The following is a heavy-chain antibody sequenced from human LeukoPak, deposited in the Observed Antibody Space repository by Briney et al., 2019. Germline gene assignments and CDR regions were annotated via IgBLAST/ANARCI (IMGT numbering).Heavy chain of an antibody. Sequence: GGSLRLSCAASGFTFNNHPMHWVRQASGKRLEYVSAISPSGDWTWYADSVKGRFTISRDNSKNTMYLQMGSLRPEDMGVYYCARAFRPASDPHDFYDFWGRGTTVTVSS. CDR2: ISPSGDWT. D-gene: IGHD3/OR15-3a*01. J-gene: IGHJ3*01. CDR3: ARAFRPASDPHDFYDF. CDR1: GFTFNNHP. V-gene: IGHV3-64*02.